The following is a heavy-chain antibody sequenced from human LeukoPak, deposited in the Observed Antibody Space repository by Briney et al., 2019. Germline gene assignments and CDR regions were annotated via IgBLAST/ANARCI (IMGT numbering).Heavy chain of an antibody. Sequence: ASVKVSCKASGYTFTSYAMHWVRQAPGQRLEWMGWINAGNGNTKYSQKFQGRVTITRDTSASTAYMELSSLRSEDTAVYYCARGVGSGSRLRAGDYWGQGTLVTVSS. CDR3: ARGVGSGSRLRAGDY. V-gene: IGHV1-3*01. D-gene: IGHD1-26*01. CDR2: INAGNGNT. J-gene: IGHJ4*02. CDR1: GYTFTSYA.